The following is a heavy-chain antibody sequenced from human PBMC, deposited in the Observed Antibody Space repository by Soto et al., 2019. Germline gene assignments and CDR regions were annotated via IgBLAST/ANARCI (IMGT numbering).Heavy chain of an antibody. Sequence: QVQLVQSGAEVKKPGASVKVSCKASGYTFTSYDINWVRQATGQGLEWMGWMNPNSGNTGYAQKFQGRVTMTRNTSISTAYMELSSLRSEDTAVYYCARVSRMAPLQGTDAFDIWGQGTMVTVSS. V-gene: IGHV1-8*01. CDR2: MNPNSGNT. CDR3: ARVSRMAPLQGTDAFDI. CDR1: GYTFTSYD. J-gene: IGHJ3*02. D-gene: IGHD2-8*01.